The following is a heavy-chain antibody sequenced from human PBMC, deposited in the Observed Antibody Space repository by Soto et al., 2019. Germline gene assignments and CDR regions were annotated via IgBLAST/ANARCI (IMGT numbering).Heavy chain of an antibody. CDR1: GFTFSSYS. D-gene: IGHD1-26*01. CDR3: AHDVVVGATTALGDSYCYYGMDV. CDR2: MCYDGSKK. Sequence: GGSLRLSCAASGFTFSSYSMHWVRQAPGKGLEWVAIMCYDGSKKYYGDSVKGRFTISRDNSKNTLYLQMNSLRAEETAVYYCAHDVVVGATTALGDSYCYYGMDVWGQGTPVTVSS. J-gene: IGHJ6*02. V-gene: IGHV3-30*02.